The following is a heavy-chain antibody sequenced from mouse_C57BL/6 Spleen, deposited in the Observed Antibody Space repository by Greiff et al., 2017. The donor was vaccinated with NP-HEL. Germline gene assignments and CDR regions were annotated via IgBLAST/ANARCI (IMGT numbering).Heavy chain of an antibody. CDR2: IDPETGGT. V-gene: IGHV1-15*01. Sequence: QVQLQQSGAELVRPGASVTLSCKASGYTFTDYEMHWVKQTPVHGLEWIGAIDPETGGTAYNQKFKGKAILTADKSSSTAYMELRSLTSEDSAVYYCTRGPSGDFDYWGQGTTLTVSS. CDR3: TRGPSGDFDY. CDR1: GYTFTDYE. J-gene: IGHJ2*01.